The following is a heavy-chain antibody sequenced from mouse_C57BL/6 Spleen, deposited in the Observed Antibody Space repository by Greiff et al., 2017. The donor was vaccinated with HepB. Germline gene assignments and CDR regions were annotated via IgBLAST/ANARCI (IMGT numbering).Heavy chain of an antibody. Sequence: VHLVESGPGLVQPSQSLSITCTVSGFSLTSYGVHWVRQSPGKGLEWLGVIWSGGSTDYNAAFISRLSISKDNSKSQVFFKMNSLQADDTAIYYCARPGGNYVGAMDYWGQGTSVTVSS. CDR1: GFSLTSYG. CDR2: IWSGGST. D-gene: IGHD2-1*01. CDR3: ARPGGNYVGAMDY. V-gene: IGHV2-2*01. J-gene: IGHJ4*01.